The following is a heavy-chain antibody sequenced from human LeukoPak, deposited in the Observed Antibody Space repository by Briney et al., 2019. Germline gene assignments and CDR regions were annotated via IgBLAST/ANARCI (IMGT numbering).Heavy chain of an antibody. V-gene: IGHV4-61*08. D-gene: IGHD3-3*01. CDR1: GFSLSTDGVG. J-gene: IGHJ5*02. CDR3: ARGGLLYDSPFDP. Sequence: SGPTLVKPTQTLTLTCTFSGFSLSTDGVGVGWIRQPPGKRLEWIGYIYYGGSTNYNPSLKSRVTISLDTSKNQFSLKLSSVTAADTAVYYCARGGLLYDSPFDPWGQGTLVTVSS. CDR2: IYYGGST.